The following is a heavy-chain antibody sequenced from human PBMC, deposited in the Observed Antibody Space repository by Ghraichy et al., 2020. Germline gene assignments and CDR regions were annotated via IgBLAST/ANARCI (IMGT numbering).Heavy chain of an antibody. Sequence: GGSLRLSCAASGFTFSSYAMHWVRQAPGKGLEWVAVISYDGSNKYYADSVKGRFTISRDNSKNTLYLQMNSLRAEDTAVYYCARDQTPLLLRTPFDYWGQGTLVTVSS. CDR3: ARDQTPLLLRTPFDY. D-gene: IGHD2-15*01. CDR1: GFTFSSYA. J-gene: IGHJ4*02. V-gene: IGHV3-30-3*01. CDR2: ISYDGSNK.